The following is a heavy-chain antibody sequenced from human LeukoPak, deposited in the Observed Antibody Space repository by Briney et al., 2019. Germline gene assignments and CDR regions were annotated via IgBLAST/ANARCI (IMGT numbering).Heavy chain of an antibody. V-gene: IGHV3-21*01. D-gene: IGHD2-21*02. CDR3: ARAQGNPEGGRDYRDQDDYDAFDI. Sequence: GGSLRLSCAASGFTFSSYSMNWVRQAPGKGLEWVSSISGSGSYIYYADSVKGRFTMSRDNAKNSLYLQMNSLRAEYTAVYYCARAQGNPEGGRDYRDQDDYDAFDIWGQGTMVTVSS. CDR2: ISGSGSYI. J-gene: IGHJ3*02. CDR1: GFTFSSYS.